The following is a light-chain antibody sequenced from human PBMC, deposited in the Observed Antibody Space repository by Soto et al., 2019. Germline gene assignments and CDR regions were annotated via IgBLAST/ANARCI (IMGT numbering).Light chain of an antibody. V-gene: IGKV3-15*01. CDR1: QSVSSN. CDR2: GAS. J-gene: IGKJ1*01. CDR3: QQYNAYWWT. Sequence: EIVMTQSLATLSVSPGERATLSCRASQSVSSNLAWYQQKPGQAPRLLIYGASTRATGIPARFSGSGCGREFSTTISSRLADEFATDYCQQYNAYWWTFGPGTKVDIK.